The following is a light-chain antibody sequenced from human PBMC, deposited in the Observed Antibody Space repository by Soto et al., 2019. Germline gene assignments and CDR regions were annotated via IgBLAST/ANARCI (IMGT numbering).Light chain of an antibody. CDR3: QQYNYYSSGT. CDR2: DAS. V-gene: IGKV1-5*01. Sequence: DIQMTQSPSTLSASVGDRVTITCRASQSLSNWLAWYQQKPGKAPKLLIYDASSLESGVPSRFSGSGFGTEFTLTISSLQPDDFATYYCQQYNYYSSGTFGQGTKVEIK. CDR1: QSLSNW. J-gene: IGKJ1*01.